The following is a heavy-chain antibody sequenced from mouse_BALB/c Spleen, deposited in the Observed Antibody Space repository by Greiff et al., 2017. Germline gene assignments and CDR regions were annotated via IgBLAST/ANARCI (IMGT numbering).Heavy chain of an antibody. CDR2: FHPYNDDT. J-gene: IGHJ2*01. Sequence: VQLQQSGAELVKPGASVTMSCKAFGYTFTTYPIEWMKQNHGKSLEWIGNFHPYNDDTKYNEKFKSKAKLTVEKSSSTVYLELSRLTSDDSAVYYCARRGGNYPYYFDYWGQGTTLTVSS. CDR3: ARRGGNYPYYFDY. D-gene: IGHD2-1*01. V-gene: IGHV1-47*01. CDR1: GYTFTTYP.